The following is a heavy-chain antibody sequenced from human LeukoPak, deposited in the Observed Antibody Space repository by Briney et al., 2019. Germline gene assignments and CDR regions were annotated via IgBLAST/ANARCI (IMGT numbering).Heavy chain of an antibody. D-gene: IGHD2-2*01. Sequence: SETLSLTCTVSGGSVSSYYWSWIRQPPGKGLEWIGHILSSGSTNYNPSLKSRVTMSLDTSKNQFSLKLSSVTAADTAVYYCARQGVSPAAFFPGHFFDLWGRGTLVAVSS. J-gene: IGHJ2*01. CDR1: GGSVSSYY. CDR2: ILSSGST. CDR3: ARQGVSPAAFFPGHFFDL. V-gene: IGHV4-4*09.